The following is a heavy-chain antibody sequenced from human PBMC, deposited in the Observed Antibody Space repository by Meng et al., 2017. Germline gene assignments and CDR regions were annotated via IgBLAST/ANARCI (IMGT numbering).Heavy chain of an antibody. D-gene: IGHD4-17*01. CDR3: AKDRAPSAVTRENPY. Sequence: GESLKISCAASGFTFSSYAMSWVRQAPGKGLEWVSAISGSGGSTYYADSVKGRFTISRDNSKNTLYLQMNSLGAEETAGYYCAKDRAPSAVTRENPYGGQGTLVTVSS. V-gene: IGHV3-23*01. J-gene: IGHJ4*02. CDR2: ISGSGGST. CDR1: GFTFSSYA.